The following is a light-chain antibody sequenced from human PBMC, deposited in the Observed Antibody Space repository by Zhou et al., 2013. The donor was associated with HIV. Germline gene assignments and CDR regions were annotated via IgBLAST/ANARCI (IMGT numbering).Light chain of an antibody. Sequence: EVVLTQSPATLSLSPGERATLSCRASQSVRSNYLAWYQYKPGQAPKLVLHATSSRATGIPDRFSGSGSGTDFTLTISRLEPEDFAVYYCQQYDRSPVAFGQGTRLDIK. CDR3: QQYDRSPVA. J-gene: IGKJ5*01. V-gene: IGKV3-20*01. CDR1: QSVRSNY. CDR2: ATS.